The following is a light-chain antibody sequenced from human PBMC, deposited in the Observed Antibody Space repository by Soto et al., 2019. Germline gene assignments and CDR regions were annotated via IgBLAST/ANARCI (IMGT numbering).Light chain of an antibody. Sequence: EIVLTQSPGTLSLSPGERATLSCRASQSVSSSYLAWYQQKPGQAPRLLIYGASSRATGIPDRFSGSGSGTDFTLTISRLEPEDFAVYYCHQYGSSPPECTVGQGTKLDIK. CDR2: GAS. J-gene: IGKJ2*02. CDR1: QSVSSSY. CDR3: HQYGSSPPECT. V-gene: IGKV3-20*01.